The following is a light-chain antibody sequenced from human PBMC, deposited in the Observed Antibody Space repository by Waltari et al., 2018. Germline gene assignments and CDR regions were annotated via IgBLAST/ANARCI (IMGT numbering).Light chain of an antibody. V-gene: IGKV3-20*01. CDR1: QDIGHY. J-gene: IGKJ1*01. Sequence: IVLTQYPGTLSLSTGGRATLSCRASQDIGHYLAWYQQNPGQAPSLLIYATSTRATGIPDRFSGSVSGADFSLTITRLVPEDFAVYYCQHHVRLPATFGQGTKV. CDR3: QHHVRLPAT. CDR2: ATS.